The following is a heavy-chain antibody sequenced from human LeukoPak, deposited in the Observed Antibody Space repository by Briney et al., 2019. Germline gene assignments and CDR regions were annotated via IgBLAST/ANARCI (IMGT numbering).Heavy chain of an antibody. Sequence: VASVKVSCKASGGTFSSYAISWVRQAPGQGLEWMGGIIPIFGTANYAQKFQGRVTITADESTSTAYMELSSLRSEDTAVYYCAREVPAAVNKWFDPWGQGTLVTVSS. CDR1: GGTFSSYA. V-gene: IGHV1-69*13. CDR2: IIPIFGTA. J-gene: IGHJ5*02. D-gene: IGHD2-2*01. CDR3: AREVPAAVNKWFDP.